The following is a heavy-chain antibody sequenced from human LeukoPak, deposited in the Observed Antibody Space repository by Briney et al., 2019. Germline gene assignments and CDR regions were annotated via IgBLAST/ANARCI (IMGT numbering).Heavy chain of an antibody. Sequence: GGSLRLSCAASGFTFSICAMSWVRQTPGKGLEWDSAISGSGVSTHYADSVNGRFTISRDNSKNTVYLQMDSLRAEDTAVYYCAKAVSYLDAFDFWGHGTMVTVSS. CDR1: GFTFSICA. J-gene: IGHJ3*01. D-gene: IGHD3-10*01. CDR2: ISGSGVST. CDR3: AKAVSYLDAFDF. V-gene: IGHV3-23*01.